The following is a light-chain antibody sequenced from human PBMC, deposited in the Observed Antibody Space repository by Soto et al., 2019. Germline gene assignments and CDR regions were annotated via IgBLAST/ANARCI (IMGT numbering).Light chain of an antibody. V-gene: IGKV1-39*01. Sequence: DIQMTQSPSSLSASVGDRVTITCRASQTISTYLNWYQQNPGKAPKLLIYAASNLQNGVPSRFHGSGSGTDFTLPISSLQPEDFATYYCQKSSSIPYTFGQGTKLEIK. CDR2: AAS. J-gene: IGKJ2*01. CDR1: QTISTY. CDR3: QKSSSIPYT.